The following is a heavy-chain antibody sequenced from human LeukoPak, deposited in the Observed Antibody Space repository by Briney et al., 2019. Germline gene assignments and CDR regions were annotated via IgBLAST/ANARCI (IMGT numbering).Heavy chain of an antibody. CDR2: INSNSGDT. V-gene: IGHV1-2*02. Sequence: ASVQVSFTASGYTFTVYYMHWVRQAPGQGLEWMGWINSNSGDTNYAQKFQGRVTMTRDTSISTAYMELSRLRSDDTAVYYCAREIIAVAGAFDPWGQGTLVTVSS. CDR3: AREIIAVAGAFDP. D-gene: IGHD6-19*01. J-gene: IGHJ5*02. CDR1: GYTFTVYY.